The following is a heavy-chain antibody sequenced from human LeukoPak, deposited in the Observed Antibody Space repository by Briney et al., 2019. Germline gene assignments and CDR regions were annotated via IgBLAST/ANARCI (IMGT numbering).Heavy chain of an antibody. D-gene: IGHD3-10*01. J-gene: IGHJ6*02. CDR2: IKQDGSEK. V-gene: IGHV3-7*03. CDR3: AKGRPGIRYYGMDV. CDR1: GFTFSSYW. Sequence: GGSLRLSCAASGFTFSSYWMSWVRQAPGNGLEWVANIKQDGSEKYYVDSVKGRFTISRDNAKNSLYLQMSSLRAEDTAIYYCAKGRPGIRYYGMDVWGQGTTVTVSS.